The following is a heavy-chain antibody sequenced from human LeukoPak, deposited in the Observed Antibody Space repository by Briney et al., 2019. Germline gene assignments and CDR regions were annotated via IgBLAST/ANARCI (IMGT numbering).Heavy chain of an antibody. J-gene: IGHJ4*02. CDR2: ISSSSSYI. CDR1: GFTFSSYS. Sequence: PGGSLRLSCAASGFTFSSYSMNWVRQAPGKGLEWVSSISSSSSYIYYADSVKGRFTISRDNAKNSLYLQMNSLRAEDTAVYYCARDKFYDGHFSSCDYWGQGTLVTVSS. CDR3: ARDKFYDGHFSSCDY. V-gene: IGHV3-21*01. D-gene: IGHD2/OR15-2a*01.